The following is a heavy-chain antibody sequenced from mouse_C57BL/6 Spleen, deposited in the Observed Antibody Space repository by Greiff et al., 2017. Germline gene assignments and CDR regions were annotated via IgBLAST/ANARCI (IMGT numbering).Heavy chain of an antibody. V-gene: IGHV1-82*01. Sequence: VQLQQSGPELVKPGASVKISCKASGYAFSSSWMHWVKQRPGKGLEWIGRIYPGDGDTNYTGKFKGKATLTADKSSSTAYTQLSSLTSEDAEVSFCASAYYSNSNADWGQGTLLTVSA. D-gene: IGHD2-5*01. CDR1: GYAFSSSW. J-gene: IGHJ3*01. CDR2: IYPGDGDT. CDR3: ASAYYSNSNAD.